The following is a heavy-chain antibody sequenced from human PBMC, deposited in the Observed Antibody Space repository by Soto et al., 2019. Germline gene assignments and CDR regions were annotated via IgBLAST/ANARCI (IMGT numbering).Heavy chain of an antibody. D-gene: IGHD3-3*01. V-gene: IGHV1-8*01. J-gene: IGHJ6*02. CDR3: ARGRITIFGVYYYGMDV. Sequence: ASVKVSCKASGYTFTSYDINWVRQATGQGLEWMGWMNPNSGNTGYAQKFQGRVTMTRNTSISTAYMELSSLRSEDTAVYYCARGRITIFGVYYYGMDVWGQGTTVTV. CDR1: GYTFTSYD. CDR2: MNPNSGNT.